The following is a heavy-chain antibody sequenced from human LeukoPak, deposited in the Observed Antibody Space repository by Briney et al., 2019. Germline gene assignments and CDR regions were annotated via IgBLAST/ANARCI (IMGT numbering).Heavy chain of an antibody. Sequence: ASVKVSCEASGGTFSSYVISWVRQAPGQRLEWMGWINAGNGNTKYSQKFQGRVTITRDTSASTAYKELSSLGSEDTAVYYCARGSSGWSRYYYYGMDVWGQGTTVTVSS. CDR1: GGTFSSYV. V-gene: IGHV1-3*01. J-gene: IGHJ6*02. D-gene: IGHD6-19*01. CDR3: ARGSSGWSRYYYYGMDV. CDR2: INAGNGNT.